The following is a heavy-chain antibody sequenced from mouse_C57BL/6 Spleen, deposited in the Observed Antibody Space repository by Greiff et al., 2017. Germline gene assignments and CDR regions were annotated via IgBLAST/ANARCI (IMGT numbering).Heavy chain of an antibody. CDR1: GYTFTSYW. J-gene: IGHJ2*01. V-gene: IGHV1-52*01. D-gene: IGHD1-1*01. Sequence: VQLQQPGAELVRPGSSVKLSCKASGYTFTSYWMHWVKQRPIQGLEWIGNIDPSDSETHYNQKFKDKATLTVDKSSSTAYMQLSSLTSEDSAVYYGAREEDYYGSSYYYWGQGTTLTVSS. CDR3: AREEDYYGSSYYY. CDR2: IDPSDSET.